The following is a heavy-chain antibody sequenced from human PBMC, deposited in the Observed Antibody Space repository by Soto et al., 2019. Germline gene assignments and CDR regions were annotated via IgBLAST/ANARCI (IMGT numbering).Heavy chain of an antibody. Sequence: EVQLVESGGGLVKPGESLRLSCVASGFPFTTVWMNWVRQAPGKGPEWLGRVKTKAEGATTDYAAPEKGRFTILRDDSINTVYLQMTSLRIEDTALYYCTSRIRTTNDNWGQGTLVTVSS. V-gene: IGHV3-15*07. J-gene: IGHJ4*02. CDR3: TSRIRTTNDN. CDR2: VKTKAEGATT. D-gene: IGHD1-1*01. CDR1: GFPFTTVW.